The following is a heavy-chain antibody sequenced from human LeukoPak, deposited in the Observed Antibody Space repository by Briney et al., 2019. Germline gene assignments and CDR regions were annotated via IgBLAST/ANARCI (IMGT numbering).Heavy chain of an antibody. Sequence: PGGSLRLSCAASGFTFSSYAMSWVHQAPGKGLEWVSAISGSGGSTYYADSVKGRFTISRDNSKNTLYLQMNSLRAEDTAVYYCAKDGDSSGWPLYFQHWGQGTLVTVSS. CDR1: GFTFSSYA. CDR3: AKDGDSSGWPLYFQH. J-gene: IGHJ1*01. V-gene: IGHV3-23*01. D-gene: IGHD6-19*01. CDR2: ISGSGGST.